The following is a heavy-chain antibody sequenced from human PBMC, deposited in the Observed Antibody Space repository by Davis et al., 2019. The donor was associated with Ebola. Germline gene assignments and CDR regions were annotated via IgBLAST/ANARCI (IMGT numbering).Heavy chain of an antibody. Sequence: SVKVSCKASGYTFTYRYLHWVRQAPRQALEWMGWITPFNGNTNYAQKFQDRVTITRDRSMSTAYMELSSLRSEDTAVYYCARDTWSRHMDVWGQGTTVTVSS. CDR1: GYTFTYRY. V-gene: IGHV1-45*03. J-gene: IGHJ6*02. CDR3: ARDTWSRHMDV. CDR2: ITPFNGNT. D-gene: IGHD2-15*01.